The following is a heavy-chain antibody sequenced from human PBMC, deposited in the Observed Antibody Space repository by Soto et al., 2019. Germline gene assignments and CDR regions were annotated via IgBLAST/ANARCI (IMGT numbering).Heavy chain of an antibody. Sequence: SETLSLTCAVYGGSFSGYYWSWIRQPPGKGLEWIGEINHSGSTNYNPSLKSRVTISVDTSKNQFSLKLSSVTAADTAVYYCARGFRYCSSTSCYRAGGYYYYYMDVWGKGTTVTVSS. D-gene: IGHD2-2*01. V-gene: IGHV4-34*01. CDR2: INHSGST. J-gene: IGHJ6*03. CDR1: GGSFSGYY. CDR3: ARGFRYCSSTSCYRAGGYYYYYMDV.